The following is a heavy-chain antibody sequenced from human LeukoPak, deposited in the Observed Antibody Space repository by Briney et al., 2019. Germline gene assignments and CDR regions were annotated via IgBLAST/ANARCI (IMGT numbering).Heavy chain of an antibody. CDR2: IYYSGST. Sequence: PSETLSLTCTVSGGSISSSSYYWGWIRQPPGKGLEWIGSIYYSGSTYYNPSLKSRVTISVDTSKNQFSLKLSSVTAADTAVYYCARGVLRFLEWLRPPANWFDPWGQGTLVTVSS. V-gene: IGHV4-39*07. D-gene: IGHD3-3*01. CDR3: ARGVLRFLEWLRPPANWFDP. J-gene: IGHJ5*02. CDR1: GGSISSSSYY.